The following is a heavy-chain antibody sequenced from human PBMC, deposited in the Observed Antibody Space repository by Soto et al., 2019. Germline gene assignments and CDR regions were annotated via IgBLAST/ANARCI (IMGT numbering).Heavy chain of an antibody. V-gene: IGHV3-66*01. CDR1: GFTVSNNY. CDR3: AKGRGGSGSLTPRVDF. J-gene: IGHJ4*02. Sequence: EVQLVQSGGGLVQPGGSLRLSCAASGFTVSNNYLSWVRQAPGKGLQWVSLIYSDGGTDYAESVKGRFTISRDNSKNTLYLQMSSLRAEDTALYYCAKGRGGSGSLTPRVDFWGQGTLVTVSS. CDR2: IYSDGGT. D-gene: IGHD3-10*01.